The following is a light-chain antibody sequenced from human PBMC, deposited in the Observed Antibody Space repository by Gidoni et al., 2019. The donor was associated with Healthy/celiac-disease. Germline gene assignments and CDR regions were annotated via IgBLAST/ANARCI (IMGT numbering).Light chain of an antibody. CDR3: QQYGSSRLT. V-gene: IGKV3-20*01. CDR1: QSVSSSY. CDR2: GAS. J-gene: IGKJ4*01. Sequence: EIVFTQSPGTLSLSPGERVTLSCRASQSVSSSYLAWYQQKPGQAPRLLIYGASSRATGIPDRFSGSGSGTDFTLTISRLEPEDFAVYYCQQYGSSRLTFGGGTKVEIK.